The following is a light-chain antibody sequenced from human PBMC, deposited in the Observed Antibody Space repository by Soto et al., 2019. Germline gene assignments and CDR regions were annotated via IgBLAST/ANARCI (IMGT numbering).Light chain of an antibody. Sequence: PGERATLSCRASQSVSSYLAWYQQKPGQAPRLLIYDASNRATGIPARFSGSGSGTDFTLTISSLEPEDFAVYYCQQRNNWPPITFCQGTRLEIK. J-gene: IGKJ5*01. CDR2: DAS. CDR3: QQRNNWPPIT. V-gene: IGKV3-11*01. CDR1: QSVSSY.